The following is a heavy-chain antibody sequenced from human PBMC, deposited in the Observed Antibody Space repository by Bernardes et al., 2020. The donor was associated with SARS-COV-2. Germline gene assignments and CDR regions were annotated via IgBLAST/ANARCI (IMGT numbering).Heavy chain of an antibody. CDR2: ISSSSSYT. V-gene: IGHV3-11*03. CDR3: AKRLYCSSTSCYTPPDY. Sequence: GGSLRLSCAASGFTFSDYYMSWIRQAPGKGLEWVSYISSSSSYTNYADSVKGRFTISRDNSKNTLYLQMNSLRAEDTAVYYCAKRLYCSSTSCYTPPDYWGQGTLVTVSS. CDR1: GFTFSDYY. D-gene: IGHD2-2*02. J-gene: IGHJ4*02.